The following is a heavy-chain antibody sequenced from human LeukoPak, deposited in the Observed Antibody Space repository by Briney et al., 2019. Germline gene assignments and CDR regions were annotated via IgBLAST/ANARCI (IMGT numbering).Heavy chain of an antibody. Sequence: ASVKVSCKASGYTFTGYYMHWVRQAPGQGLEWMGWINPNSGNTNYAQKLQGRVTMTTDTSTSTAYMELRSLRSDDTAVYYCARNAGYFDYGDYWGQGTLVTVSS. CDR2: INPNSGNT. J-gene: IGHJ4*02. CDR1: GYTFTGYY. D-gene: IGHD3-9*01. CDR3: ARNAGYFDYGDY. V-gene: IGHV1-18*04.